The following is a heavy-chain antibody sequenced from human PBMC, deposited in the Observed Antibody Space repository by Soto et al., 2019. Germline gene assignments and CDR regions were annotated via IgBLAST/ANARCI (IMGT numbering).Heavy chain of an antibody. D-gene: IGHD6-6*01. J-gene: IGHJ6*02. Sequence: PSDPLSETCTDYGGSFRVYHWIRIRQPPGKGLEWIGEINHSGSTNYNPSLKSRVIISLETSKNQFSLILTSVTAADTAVYYCARGLSSSATFYHSYGMDVWGQGTTVT. CDR3: ARGLSSSATFYHSYGMDV. CDR1: GGSFRVYH. V-gene: IGHV4-34*01. CDR2: INHSGST.